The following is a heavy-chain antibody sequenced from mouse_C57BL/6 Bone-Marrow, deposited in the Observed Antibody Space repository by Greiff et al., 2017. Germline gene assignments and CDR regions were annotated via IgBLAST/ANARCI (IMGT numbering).Heavy chain of an antibody. CDR1: GYTFTSYW. D-gene: IGHD1-1*02. Sequence: QVQLQQPGAELVKPGASVQLSCKASGYTFTSYWMKWVKQRPGQGLEWIEKIDPSDSYTNSNQKFKGKATLTVDPSSSSAYMQLSILTAEDSAVYYGARDYYYYAMDYWGQGTPVTVSA. V-gene: IGHV1-50*01. J-gene: IGHJ4*01. CDR3: ARDYYYYAMDY. CDR2: IDPSDSYT.